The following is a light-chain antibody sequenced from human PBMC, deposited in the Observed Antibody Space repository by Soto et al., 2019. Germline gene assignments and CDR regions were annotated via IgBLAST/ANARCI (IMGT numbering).Light chain of an antibody. CDR2: WAS. Sequence: DFVMTQSPDSLAVALGERAAINCRSSQSXVSNSDNKNYLAWFQQKPGQPPKLLFYWASTRESGVPDRFSGSGSATDFTLTISSLQAEDVAVYYCQQYHSDPITFGQGTRLEIK. CDR3: QQYHSDPIT. V-gene: IGKV4-1*01. J-gene: IGKJ5*01. CDR1: QSXVSNSDNKNY.